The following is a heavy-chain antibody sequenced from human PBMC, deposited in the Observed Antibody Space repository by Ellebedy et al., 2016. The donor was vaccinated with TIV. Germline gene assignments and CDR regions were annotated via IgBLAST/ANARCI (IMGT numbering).Heavy chain of an antibody. Sequence: SETLSLXXTVSGGSISSYYWSWIRQPPGKGLEWIGYIYYSGSTNYNPSLKSRVTISVDTSKNQFSLKLSSVTAADTAVYYCATWDPLAVAVDYWGQGTLVTVSS. CDR1: GGSISSYY. V-gene: IGHV4-59*01. CDR3: ATWDPLAVAVDY. J-gene: IGHJ4*02. D-gene: IGHD6-19*01. CDR2: IYYSGST.